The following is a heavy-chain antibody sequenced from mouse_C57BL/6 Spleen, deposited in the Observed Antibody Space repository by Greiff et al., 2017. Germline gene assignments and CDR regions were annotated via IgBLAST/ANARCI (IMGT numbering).Heavy chain of an antibody. CDR1: GYSFTGYY. V-gene: IGHV1-42*01. Sequence: EVKLVESGPELVKPGASVKISCKASGYSFTGYYMNWVKQSPEKSLEWIGEINPSTGGTTYNQKFKAKATLTVDKSSSTAYMQLKSLTSEDSAVYYCARVYDGYFFAYWGQGTLVTVSA. D-gene: IGHD2-3*01. CDR3: ARVYDGYFFAY. CDR2: INPSTGGT. J-gene: IGHJ3*01.